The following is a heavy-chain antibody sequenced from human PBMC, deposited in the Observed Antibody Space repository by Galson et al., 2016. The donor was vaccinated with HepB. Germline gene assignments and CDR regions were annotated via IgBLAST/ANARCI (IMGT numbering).Heavy chain of an antibody. D-gene: IGHD1-26*01. CDR2: IGRSGSPI. Sequence: SLRLSCAASGFTFSSYEQSCFRQGPGKGLEWVSYIGRSGSPIYYADYVQGRFTISRDNAKNSLYLQMNSLGAEDTAVYYCARDVVGAAFDSWGQGTLVTVSS. CDR1: GFTFSSYE. J-gene: IGHJ4*02. CDR3: ARDVVGAAFDS. V-gene: IGHV3-48*03.